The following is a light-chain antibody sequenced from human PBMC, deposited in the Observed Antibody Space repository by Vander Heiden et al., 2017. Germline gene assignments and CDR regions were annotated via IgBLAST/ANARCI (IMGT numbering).Light chain of an antibody. CDR3: ASWDDSLEGVI. Sequence: QSVLTQPPSASGTPEQRVPISCSGSFSNIESNAVNWYQQFPGTAPNLLIYSNNERPSGVPNRFSGSKSGTSASLAISGLQSDDEADYYYASWDDSLEGVIFGGGTKLTVL. V-gene: IGLV1-44*01. CDR2: SNN. CDR1: FSNIESNA. J-gene: IGLJ2*01.